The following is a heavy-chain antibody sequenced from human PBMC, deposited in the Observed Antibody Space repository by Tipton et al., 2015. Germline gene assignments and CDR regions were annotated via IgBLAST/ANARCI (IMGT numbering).Heavy chain of an antibody. J-gene: IGHJ4*02. CDR3: ARSRYTVTPDS. CDR1: GYSISSGYY. CDR2: IFHSGNT. V-gene: IGHV4-38-2*01. D-gene: IGHD4-17*01. Sequence: TLSLTCDVSGYSISSGYYWGWIRQPPGKGLEWIGSIFHSGNTFHNPSLRSRVIISVDTSKNQFSLTVTSVTAADTAVYYCARSRYTVTPDSWGQGTLVTVSS.